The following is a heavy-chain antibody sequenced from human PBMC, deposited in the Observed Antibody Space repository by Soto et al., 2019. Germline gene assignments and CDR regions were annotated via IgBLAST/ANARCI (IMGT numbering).Heavy chain of an antibody. CDR2: IYYSGST. V-gene: IGHV4-30-4*01. J-gene: IGHJ6*02. CDR1: GGSISSGDYY. CDR3: ARDFSSSWYLSSYYYGMDV. D-gene: IGHD6-13*01. Sequence: SETLCLTCTVSGGSISSGDYYWSWIRQPPGKGLEWIGYIYYSGSTYYNPSLKSRVTISVDTSKNQFSLKLSSVTAADTAVYYCARDFSSSWYLSSYYYGMDVWGQGTTVTVSS.